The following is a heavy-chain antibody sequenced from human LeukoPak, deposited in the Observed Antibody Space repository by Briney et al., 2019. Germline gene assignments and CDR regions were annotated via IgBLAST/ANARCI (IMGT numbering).Heavy chain of an antibody. Sequence: GGSLRLSCAASGFTVSSNYMSWVRQAPGKGLGRVSVIYSGGSTYYADSVKGRFTISRDNSKNTLYLQMNSLRAEDTAVYYCARVPAYYYDSSGYAGVDYWGQGTLVTVSS. CDR1: GFTVSSNY. D-gene: IGHD3-22*01. V-gene: IGHV3-66*01. J-gene: IGHJ4*02. CDR2: IYSGGST. CDR3: ARVPAYYYDSSGYAGVDY.